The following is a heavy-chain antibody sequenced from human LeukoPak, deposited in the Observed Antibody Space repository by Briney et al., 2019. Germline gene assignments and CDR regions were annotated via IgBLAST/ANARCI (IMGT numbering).Heavy chain of an antibody. CDR1: GYTFTSYY. CDR3: AVNDFWSGYHDAFDI. V-gene: IGHV1-46*01. D-gene: IGHD3-3*01. Sequence: ASVKVSCKASGYTFTSYYMHWVRQAPGQGLEWMGIINPSGGSTSYAQKFQGRVTMTRDTSTSTVYMELSSLRSEDTAVYYCAVNDFWSGYHDAFDIWGQGTMVTVSS. J-gene: IGHJ3*02. CDR2: INPSGGST.